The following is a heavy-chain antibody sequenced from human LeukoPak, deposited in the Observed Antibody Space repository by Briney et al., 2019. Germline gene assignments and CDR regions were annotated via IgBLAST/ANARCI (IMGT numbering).Heavy chain of an antibody. Sequence: ASVKVSCKASGYTFTSYGISWVRQAPGQGLEWMGWISAYNGNTNYAQKLQGRVTMTTDTSTSTAYMELRSLRSDDTAVYYCARDMIFKGYCSGGSCTHAFDIWGQGTMVTVSS. V-gene: IGHV1-18*01. CDR3: ARDMIFKGYCSGGSCTHAFDI. CDR1: GYTFTSYG. J-gene: IGHJ3*02. CDR2: ISAYNGNT. D-gene: IGHD2-15*01.